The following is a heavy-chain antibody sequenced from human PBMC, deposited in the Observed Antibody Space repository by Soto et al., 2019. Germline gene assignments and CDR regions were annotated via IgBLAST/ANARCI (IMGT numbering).Heavy chain of an antibody. D-gene: IGHD2-2*01. CDR2: VIPISGTA. CDR1: GGTFSSYA. Sequence: QVQLVQSGAEVNKPGSSVKVSCKASGGTFSSYAISWVRQAPGQGLEWMGGVIPISGTANYAQKFQGRVTITADESTSTAYMELSSVRSEDTAVYYCARSQGSSTSLEIYYYYYYGMDVWGQGTTVTVSS. V-gene: IGHV1-69*01. J-gene: IGHJ6*02. CDR3: ARSQGSSTSLEIYYYYYYGMDV.